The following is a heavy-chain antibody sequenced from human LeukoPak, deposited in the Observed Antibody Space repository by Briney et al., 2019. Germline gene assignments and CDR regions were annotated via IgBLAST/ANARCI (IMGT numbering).Heavy chain of an antibody. J-gene: IGHJ4*02. CDR2: ISNNGGST. CDR1: GFTFSRYA. Sequence: GGSLRLSCSASGFTFSRYAMHWVRQAPGKGLQYVSTISNNGGSTYYADSVKGRFTTSRDNSKNTLYLQMSSLRAEDTALYYCVKDYYDSSGYLDNWGQGTLVTVSS. V-gene: IGHV3-64D*09. CDR3: VKDYYDSSGYLDN. D-gene: IGHD3-22*01.